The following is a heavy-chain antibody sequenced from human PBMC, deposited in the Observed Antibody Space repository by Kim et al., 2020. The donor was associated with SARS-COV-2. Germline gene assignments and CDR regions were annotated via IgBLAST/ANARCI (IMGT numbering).Heavy chain of an antibody. Sequence: ASVKVSCKASGYTFTSYGISWVRQAPGQGLEWMGWISAYNGNTNYAQKLQGRVTMTTDTSTSTAYMELRSLRSDDTAVYYCARDRQDYGSGSYRPWGQGTLVTVSS. CDR1: GYTFTSYG. J-gene: IGHJ5*02. CDR2: ISAYNGNT. D-gene: IGHD3-10*01. V-gene: IGHV1-18*01. CDR3: ARDRQDYGSGSYRP.